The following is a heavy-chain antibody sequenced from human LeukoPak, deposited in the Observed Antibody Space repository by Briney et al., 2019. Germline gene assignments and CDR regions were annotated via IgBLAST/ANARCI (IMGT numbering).Heavy chain of an antibody. CDR3: AGTMESGSFTTFDN. V-gene: IGHV4-4*07. J-gene: IGHJ4*02. CDR1: GGSISANY. Sequence: PSETLSLTCTVSGGSISANYWIWMRQPAGKGLEYIGRIYSSGSTNYNPSLKSRVTMSVDTSKNQFSLKLSSVTAADTAVYFCAGTMESGSFTTFDNWGQGALVTVSS. D-gene: IGHD1-26*01. CDR2: IYSSGST.